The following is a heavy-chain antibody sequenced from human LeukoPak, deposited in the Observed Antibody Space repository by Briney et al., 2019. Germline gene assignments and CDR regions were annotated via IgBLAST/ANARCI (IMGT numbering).Heavy chain of an antibody. CDR3: ARDQSKYYDSSGYYGY. J-gene: IGHJ4*02. CDR1: GFTFSSYA. D-gene: IGHD3-22*01. Sequence: GGSLRLSCAASGFTFSSYAMHWVRQAPGKGLEWVANIKQDGSEKYYVDSVKGRFTISRDNAKNSLYLQMNSLRAEDTAVYYCARDQSKYYDSSGYYGYWGQGTLVTVSS. V-gene: IGHV3-7*01. CDR2: IKQDGSEK.